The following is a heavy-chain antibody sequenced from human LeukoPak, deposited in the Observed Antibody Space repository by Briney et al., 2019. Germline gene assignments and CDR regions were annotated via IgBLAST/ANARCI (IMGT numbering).Heavy chain of an antibody. Sequence: ASVTVSFTASGYSFTSNYIHWVRQAPGQGLEWMGMIYPRDGSTSYAQKFQGRVTVTRDTSTSTVHMELSGLRSEDTAVYYCARDQEAFDYWGQGTLVTVSS. J-gene: IGHJ4*02. CDR1: GYSFTSNY. CDR3: ARDQEAFDY. CDR2: IYPRDGST. V-gene: IGHV1-46*01.